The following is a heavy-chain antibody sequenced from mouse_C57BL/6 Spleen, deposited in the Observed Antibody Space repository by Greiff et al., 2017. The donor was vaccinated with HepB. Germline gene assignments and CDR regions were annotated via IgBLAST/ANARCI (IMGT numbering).Heavy chain of an antibody. D-gene: IGHD1-1*02. V-gene: IGHV1-26*01. J-gene: IGHJ2*01. Sequence: EVQLQQSGPELVKPGASVKISCKASGYTFTDYYMNWVKQSHGKSLEWIGDINPNNGGTSYNQKFKGKATLTVDKSSSTAYMELRSLTSEDSAVYYSARGRDYGYYFDYWGQGTTLTVSS. CDR3: ARGRDYGYYFDY. CDR2: INPNNGGT. CDR1: GYTFTDYY.